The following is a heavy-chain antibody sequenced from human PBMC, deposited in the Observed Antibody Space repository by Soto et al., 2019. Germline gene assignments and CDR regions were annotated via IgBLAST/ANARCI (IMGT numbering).Heavy chain of an antibody. CDR1: GGSISSGGYY. V-gene: IGHV4-61*08. CDR2: IYYSGST. J-gene: IGHJ6*03. CDR3: ATDGGGSGSYYNPAYYYYMDV. D-gene: IGHD3-10*01. Sequence: SETLSLTCTVSGGSISSGGYYWSWIRQHPGKGLEWIGYIYYSGSTNYNPSLKSRVTISVDTSKNQFSLKLSSVTAADTAVYYCATDGGGSGSYYNPAYYYYMDVWGKGTTVTVSS.